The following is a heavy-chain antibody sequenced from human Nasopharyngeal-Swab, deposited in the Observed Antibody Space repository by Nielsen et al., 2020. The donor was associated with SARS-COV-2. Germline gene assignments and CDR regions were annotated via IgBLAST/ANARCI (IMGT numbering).Heavy chain of an antibody. CDR1: GYTFTSYG. CDR2: ISAYNSNT. Sequence: ASVKVSCKASGYTFTSYGISWVRQAPGQGLEWMGWISAYNSNTNYAQKLQGRVTMTTDTSTSTAYMELRSLRSDDTAVYYCARDSSFTISHGMDVWGQGTTVTVSS. D-gene: IGHD3-3*01. J-gene: IGHJ6*02. CDR3: ARDSSFTISHGMDV. V-gene: IGHV1-18*01.